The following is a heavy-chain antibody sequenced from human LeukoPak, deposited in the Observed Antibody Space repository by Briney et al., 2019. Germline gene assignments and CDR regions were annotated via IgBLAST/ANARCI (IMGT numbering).Heavy chain of an antibody. Sequence: ASVKVSCKASGYTFTSYYMHWVRQAPGQGLEWMGIINPSGGSTSYAQKFQGRVTMTRDMSTSTVYMELSSLRSEDTAVYYCARAVVVVAARGVPDYWGQGTLVTVSS. CDR2: INPSGGST. J-gene: IGHJ4*02. V-gene: IGHV1-46*01. D-gene: IGHD2-15*01. CDR3: ARAVVVVAARGVPDY. CDR1: GYTFTSYY.